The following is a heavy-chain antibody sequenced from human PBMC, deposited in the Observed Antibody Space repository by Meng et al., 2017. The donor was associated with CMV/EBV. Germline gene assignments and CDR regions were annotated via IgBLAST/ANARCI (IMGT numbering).Heavy chain of an antibody. Sequence: GESLKISCTASGFSLGDYAMSWVRQAPGKGLEWVGFIRSKAFGGTTEYATSVKGRFTISRDDSKTIAYLQMNSLKIEDTAVYYCTRAIIAPHHHGSGNYFRWFDPWGQGTLVTVSS. CDR2: IRSKAFGGTT. V-gene: IGHV3-49*04. D-gene: IGHD3-10*01. CDR3: TRAIIAPHHHGSGNYFRWFDP. CDR1: GFSLGDYA. J-gene: IGHJ5*02.